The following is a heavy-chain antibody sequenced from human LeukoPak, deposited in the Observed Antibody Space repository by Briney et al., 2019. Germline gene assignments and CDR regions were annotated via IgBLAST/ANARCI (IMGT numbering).Heavy chain of an antibody. D-gene: IGHD6-19*01. CDR2: IYPSDSDT. CDR3: ARQAAVAGPGIDY. V-gene: IGHV5-51*01. Sequence: GASLKISCQGSGYSFGTYWIGWVRRLPGKGLEWMGIIYPSDSDTRYSPSFQGQVTISADKSISTAYLQWSSLKASDTAIYYCARQAAVAGPGIDYWGQGTLVTVSS. CDR1: GYSFGTYW. J-gene: IGHJ4*02.